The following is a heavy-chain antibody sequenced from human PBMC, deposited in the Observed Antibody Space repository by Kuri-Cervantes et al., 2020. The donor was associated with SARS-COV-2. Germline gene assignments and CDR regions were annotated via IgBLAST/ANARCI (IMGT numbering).Heavy chain of an antibody. CDR1: GFTFSDYT. CDR3: ALYGDYYY. CDR2: IWYDGSNK. D-gene: IGHD4-17*01. V-gene: IGHV3-33*08. Sequence: GGSLRLSCAASGFTFSDYTMNWVRRAPGKGLEWVAVIWYDGSNKYYADSVKGRFTISRDNSKNTLYLQMNSLRAEDTAVYYCALYGDYYYWGQGTLVTVSS. J-gene: IGHJ4*02.